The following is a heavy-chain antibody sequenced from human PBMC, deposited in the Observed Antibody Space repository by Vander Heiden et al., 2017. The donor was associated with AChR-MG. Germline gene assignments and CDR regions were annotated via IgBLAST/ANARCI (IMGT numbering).Heavy chain of an antibody. J-gene: IGHJ4*02. Sequence: QVQLVESGGGVVQPGRSLRPSCAASGFTFSSYAMHWVRQAPGKGLEWVAVISYDGSNKYYADSVKGRFTISRDNSKNTLYLQMNSLRAEDTAVYYCASLYSSSAGCFDYWGQGTLVTVSS. V-gene: IGHV3-30-3*01. CDR2: ISYDGSNK. D-gene: IGHD6-6*01. CDR1: GFTFSSYA. CDR3: ASLYSSSAGCFDY.